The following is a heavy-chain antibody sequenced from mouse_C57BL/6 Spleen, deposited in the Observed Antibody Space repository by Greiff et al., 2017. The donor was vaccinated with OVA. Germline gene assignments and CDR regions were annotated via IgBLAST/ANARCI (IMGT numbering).Heavy chain of an antibody. D-gene: IGHD1-1*01. CDR1: GYTFTSYW. Sequence: QVQLKQPGAELVKPGASVKLSCKASGYTFTSYWMHWVKQRPGRGLEWIGRIDPNSGGTKYNEKFKSKATLTVDKPSSTAYMQLSSLTSEDSAVYYCARDITTVVDPYAMDYWGQGTSVTVSS. CDR2: IDPNSGGT. CDR3: ARDITTVVDPYAMDY. V-gene: IGHV1-72*01. J-gene: IGHJ4*01.